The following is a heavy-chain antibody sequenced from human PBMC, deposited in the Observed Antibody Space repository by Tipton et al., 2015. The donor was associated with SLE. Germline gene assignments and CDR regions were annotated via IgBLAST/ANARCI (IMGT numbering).Heavy chain of an antibody. D-gene: IGHD2-8*01. CDR2: IYTSGST. Sequence: GLVKPSQTLSLTCTVSGGSISSGNYYWSWMRQPAGKGLEWIGHIYTSGSTDYNPSLEGRVTISVDSSKNQFSLRLTSVSAADTAVYYCARDPSGYYSTSPYLWGQGTLVTVSS. V-gene: IGHV4-61*02. CDR1: GGSISSGNYY. CDR3: ARDPSGYYSTSPYL. J-gene: IGHJ5*02.